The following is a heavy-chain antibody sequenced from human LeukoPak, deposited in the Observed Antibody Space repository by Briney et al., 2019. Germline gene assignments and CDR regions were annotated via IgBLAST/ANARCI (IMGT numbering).Heavy chain of an antibody. Sequence: GASVKVSCKASGYTFTNYGISWVRQAPGQGLEWMGWISAYNGNTNYAQKFQGRVTMTTDTTTSTVYMELRSLRSDDTAIYFCARKNCGGDCFYLDPWGQGTLVTVSS. J-gene: IGHJ5*02. CDR3: ARKNCGGDCFYLDP. CDR1: GYTFTNYG. D-gene: IGHD2-21*02. CDR2: ISAYNGNT. V-gene: IGHV1-18*01.